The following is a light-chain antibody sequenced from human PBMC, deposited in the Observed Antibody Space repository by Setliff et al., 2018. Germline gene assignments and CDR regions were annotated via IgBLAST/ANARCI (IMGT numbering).Light chain of an antibody. Sequence: QSVLTQPPSASGSPGQSVTISCTGTSNDVWGHNYVSWYQQHPGKAPQLIIYDVTKRPSGVPDRFSGSKSGDTASLTVSGLQAEDEADYYCNAYTSRSTYVFGSGTKVTVL. CDR3: NAYTSRSTYV. V-gene: IGLV2-8*01. CDR1: SNDVWGHNY. J-gene: IGLJ1*01. CDR2: DVT.